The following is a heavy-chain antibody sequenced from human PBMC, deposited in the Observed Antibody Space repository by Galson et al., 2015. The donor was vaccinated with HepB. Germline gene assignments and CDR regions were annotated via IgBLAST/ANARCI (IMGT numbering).Heavy chain of an antibody. J-gene: IGHJ4*02. V-gene: IGHV1-18*01. CDR3: ARGGVATIGGPTFDY. D-gene: IGHD5-24*01. Sequence: SVKVSCKASGYTSTNYGISWVRQAPGQGLEWMGRISAYNGNTDYAQKFQGRVTMTTETSTSTAYMELRSLRSDDTAIYYCARGGVATIGGPTFDYWGQGTLVTVSS. CDR1: GYTSTNYG. CDR2: ISAYNGNT.